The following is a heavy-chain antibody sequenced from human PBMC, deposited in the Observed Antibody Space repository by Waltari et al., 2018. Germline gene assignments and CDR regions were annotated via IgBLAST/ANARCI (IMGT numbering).Heavy chain of an antibody. J-gene: IGHJ5*02. CDR3: ARVVGGGVASFDP. Sequence: QVQLQESGPGLVKPSETLSLTCTVPGGSISSYYLSWIRQPPGKGLEWIGYIYYSGSTNYNPSLKSRVTISVDTSKNQFSLKLSSVTAADTAVYYCARVVGGGVASFDPWGQGTLVTVSS. D-gene: IGHD2-15*01. CDR2: IYYSGST. V-gene: IGHV4-59*01. CDR1: GGSISSYY.